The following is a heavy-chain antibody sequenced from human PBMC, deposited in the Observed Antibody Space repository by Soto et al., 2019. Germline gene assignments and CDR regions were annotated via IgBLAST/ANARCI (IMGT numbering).Heavy chain of an antibody. J-gene: IGHJ3*02. V-gene: IGHV1-24*01. CDR3: ATSSSWSYDAFDI. D-gene: IGHD6-13*01. CDR1: GYSLTELS. Sequence: KVCCEVCGYSLTELSMHWVRQAPGKGLEWMGGFDPEDGETIYAQKFQGRVTMTEDTSTDTAYMELSSLRSEDTAVYYCATSSSWSYDAFDIWGQGTMVTVSS. CDR2: FDPEDGET.